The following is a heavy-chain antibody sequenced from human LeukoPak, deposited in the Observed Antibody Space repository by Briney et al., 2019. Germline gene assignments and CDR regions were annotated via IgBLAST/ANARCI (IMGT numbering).Heavy chain of an antibody. J-gene: IGHJ4*02. CDR1: GFAFSSYS. D-gene: IGHD2-2*01. V-gene: IGHV3-21*01. Sequence: GGSLRLSCAASGFAFSSYSMNWVRQAPGKGLEWVSSLVKGRFTISRDNTKNSLYLQMSSLRAEDTAVYYCASEYQQPLDYWGQGALVTVSS. CDR3: ASEYQQPLDY.